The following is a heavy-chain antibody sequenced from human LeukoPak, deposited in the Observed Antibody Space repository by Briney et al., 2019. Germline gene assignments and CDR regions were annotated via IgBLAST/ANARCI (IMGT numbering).Heavy chain of an antibody. D-gene: IGHD3-10*01. V-gene: IGHV3-23*01. Sequence: GRSLRLSCAASGFTFSNHGMNWVRQAPGKGLEWVSGISPSGDITYYADSVKGRFTISRDNSKNTLYLEVISLTAEDTAVYYCAKDDAWLRFGEWSQGALVTVSS. CDR2: ISPSGDIT. J-gene: IGHJ4*02. CDR1: GFTFSNHG. CDR3: AKDDAWLRFGE.